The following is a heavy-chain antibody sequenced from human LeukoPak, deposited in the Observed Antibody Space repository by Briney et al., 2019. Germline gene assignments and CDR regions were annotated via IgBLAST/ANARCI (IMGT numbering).Heavy chain of an antibody. J-gene: IGHJ4*02. V-gene: IGHV3-7*03. CDR2: IKQDGSEK. CDR1: GFTFRTYW. Sequence: GGSLRLSCEGSGFTFRTYWMTWVRQAPGKGLEWVANIKQDGSEKYYVDSVKGRFIISRDNAQNSLYLQMNSLRAEDTAVYYCARPRDSGWSKTWDYWGQGTLVTVSS. D-gene: IGHD6-13*01. CDR3: ARPRDSGWSKTWDY.